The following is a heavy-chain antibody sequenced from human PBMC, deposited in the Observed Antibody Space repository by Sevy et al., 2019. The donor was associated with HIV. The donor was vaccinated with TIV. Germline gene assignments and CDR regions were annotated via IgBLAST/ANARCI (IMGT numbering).Heavy chain of an antibody. Sequence: GSPRLSCAASGFTLNSYWMSWVRQAPGKGLEWVANINQDGSVKYYVDSVKGRFTISRDNARNSLYLRMNSLRAEDTALYYCVRAIAAAGSFWGQGTLVTVSS. J-gene: IGHJ4*02. D-gene: IGHD6-13*01. V-gene: IGHV3-7*01. CDR3: VRAIAAAGSF. CDR2: INQDGSVK. CDR1: GFTLNSYW.